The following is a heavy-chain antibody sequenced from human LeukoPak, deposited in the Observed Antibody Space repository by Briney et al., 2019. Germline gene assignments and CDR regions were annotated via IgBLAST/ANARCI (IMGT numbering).Heavy chain of an antibody. J-gene: IGHJ4*02. CDR2: IKQGGSEK. D-gene: IGHD3-16*01. V-gene: IGHV3-7*01. CDR3: ARDRGSY. CDR1: GITLSNYG. Sequence: PGGSLRLSCEVSGITLSNYGMSWVRQAPGKGLEWVANIKQGGSEKYYVDSVKGRFTISRDNAKNSLYLQMNSLRAEDTAVYYCARDRGSYWGQGTLVTVSS.